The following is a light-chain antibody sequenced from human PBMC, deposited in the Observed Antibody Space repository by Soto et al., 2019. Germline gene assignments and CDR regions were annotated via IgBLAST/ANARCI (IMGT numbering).Light chain of an antibody. J-gene: IGLJ2*01. CDR2: TNN. CDR3: AAWDDSLNAVV. CDR1: SSNIGSNT. Sequence: QSVLTQPPSASGTPGQRVTISCSGSSSNIGSNTVNWYHQLPGTAPKLLIYTNNQRPSGVPDRVSGSKSGTSASLAISGLQSEDEAHYHCAAWDDSLNAVVFGGGTKLTVL. V-gene: IGLV1-44*01.